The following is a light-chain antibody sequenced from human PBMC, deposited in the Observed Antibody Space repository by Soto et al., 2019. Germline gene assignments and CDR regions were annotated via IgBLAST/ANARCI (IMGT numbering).Light chain of an antibody. CDR1: ETVATN. Sequence: SLLPGERATLSCRASETVATNLAWYQQKPGQAPRLLISGASTRAAGISDRFRGSGSGTEFTLTISSLRSEDSAIYYCQQYFEWPPLTFGQGTKVDIK. CDR2: GAS. V-gene: IGKV3-15*01. J-gene: IGKJ1*01. CDR3: QQYFEWPPLT.